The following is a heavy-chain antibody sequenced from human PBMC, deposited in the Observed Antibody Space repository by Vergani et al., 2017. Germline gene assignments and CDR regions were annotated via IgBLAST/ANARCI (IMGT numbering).Heavy chain of an antibody. D-gene: IGHD3-10*01. J-gene: IGHJ6*02. CDR3: AKDRPTNMFRGAYGMDV. CDR1: GLTFSTCG. Sequence: QVQLVESGGGVVQPGGSLRLSCAASGLTFSTCGMHWVRQAPGKGLEWVAFIRFDGSNKYYGDSVNGRFIISRDNSKNTVDLRMNSLRTDDTAIYYCAKDRPTNMFRGAYGMDVWGQATTVTVSS. CDR2: IRFDGSNK. V-gene: IGHV3-30*02.